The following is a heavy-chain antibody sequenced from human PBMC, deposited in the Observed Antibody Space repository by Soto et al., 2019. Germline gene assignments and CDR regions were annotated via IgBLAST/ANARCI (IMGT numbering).Heavy chain of an antibody. D-gene: IGHD2-2*01. J-gene: IGHJ4*02. Sequence: PSETLSLTCAVYGGSFSGYYWSWIRQPPGKGLEWIGEINHSGSTNYNPSLKSRVTISVDTSKNQFSLKLSSVTAADTAVYYCARGIYCSSTSCFDYWGQGTLVTVSS. V-gene: IGHV4-34*01. CDR1: GGSFSGYY. CDR3: ARGIYCSSTSCFDY. CDR2: INHSGST.